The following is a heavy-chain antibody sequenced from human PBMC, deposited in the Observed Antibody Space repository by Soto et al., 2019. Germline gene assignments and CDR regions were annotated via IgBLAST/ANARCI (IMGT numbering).Heavy chain of an antibody. CDR3: ARDFSMVVVAPGY. J-gene: IGHJ4*02. CDR2: ISSSSSYI. CDR1: GFTFSDYY. Sequence: GGSLRLSCVASGFTFSDYYMSWIRQAPGKGLEWVSYISSSSSYINYADSVKGRFTASRDNAKDTVYLQMKSLRPEDTAVYYCARDFSMVVVAPGYWGQGTLVTVSS. D-gene: IGHD2-15*01. V-gene: IGHV3-11*06.